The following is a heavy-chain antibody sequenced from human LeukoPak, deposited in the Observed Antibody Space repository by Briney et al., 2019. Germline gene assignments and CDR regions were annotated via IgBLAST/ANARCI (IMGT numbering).Heavy chain of an antibody. CDR1: GFTFTTYA. CDR2: ISGGGGGT. J-gene: IGHJ4*02. CDR3: AKFYDILTGYFDH. D-gene: IGHD3-9*01. V-gene: IGHV3-23*01. Sequence: PGGSLRLACAASGFTFTTYAMGWVRQSPGKGLEWVSSISGGGGGTYYAEFVKGRFTISRDNSKNTLYLQMNSLRAEDTAVYYCAKFYDILTGYFDHWAREPWSPSPQ.